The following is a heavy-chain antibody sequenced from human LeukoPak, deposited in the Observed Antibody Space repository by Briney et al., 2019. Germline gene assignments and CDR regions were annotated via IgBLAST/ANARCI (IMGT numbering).Heavy chain of an antibody. CDR1: GGSISSYY. CDR2: IYYSGST. V-gene: IGHV4-59*01. Sequence: PSETLSLTCTVSGGSISSYYWSWIRQPPGKGLEWIGYIYYSGSTNYNPSLKSRVTISVDTSKNQFSLKLSSVAAADTAVYYCARVRYGGFDPWGQGTLVTVSS. CDR3: ARVRYGGFDP. J-gene: IGHJ5*02. D-gene: IGHD3-10*01.